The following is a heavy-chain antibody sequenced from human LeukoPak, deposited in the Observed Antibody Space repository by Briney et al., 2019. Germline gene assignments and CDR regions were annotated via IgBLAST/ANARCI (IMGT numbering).Heavy chain of an antibody. J-gene: IGHJ4*02. CDR1: GGSISGSSYY. CDR3: ARHSSIVGATSHY. D-gene: IGHD1-26*01. Sequence: SETLSLTCTVSGGSISGSSYYWGWIRQPPGKGLEWIGSIYYSGSTYYNPSLKSRVTISVDTSKNQFSLKLNSVTATDTAVYYCARHSSIVGATSHYWGQGTLVTVSS. V-gene: IGHV4-39*01. CDR2: IYYSGST.